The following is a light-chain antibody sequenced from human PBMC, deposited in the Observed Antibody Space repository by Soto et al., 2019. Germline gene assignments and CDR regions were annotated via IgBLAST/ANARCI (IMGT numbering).Light chain of an antibody. CDR3: QKYNHAPRT. Sequence: DIQMTQSPSSLSASVGDTVTITCRASQGISNYLAWYQQNPGQVPNLLIYAASTLQSGVPSRFSGSGSGTDFALTISSLRPEDVATDYGQKYNHAPRTCGQGTKVEI. CDR2: AAS. J-gene: IGKJ1*01. V-gene: IGKV1-27*01. CDR1: QGISNY.